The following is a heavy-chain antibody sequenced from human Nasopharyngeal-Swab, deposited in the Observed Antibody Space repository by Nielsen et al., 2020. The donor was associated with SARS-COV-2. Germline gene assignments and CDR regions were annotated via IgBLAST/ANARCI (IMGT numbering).Heavy chain of an antibody. CDR2: IDIAGTGT. J-gene: IGHJ4*02. D-gene: IGHD6-19*01. V-gene: IGHV3-74*03. CDR3: ASFSSDWNGIDY. Sequence: WSRQPPGKGLGGVSRIDIAGTGTSYADSLKGRFTSSRDNAKNTLYLQMNSLRVADTAIFYCASFSSDWNGIDYWGQGPLVTVS.